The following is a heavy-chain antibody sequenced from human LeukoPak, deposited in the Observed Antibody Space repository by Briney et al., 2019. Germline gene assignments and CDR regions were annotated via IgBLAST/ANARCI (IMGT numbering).Heavy chain of an antibody. V-gene: IGHV4-4*07. CDR2: IYTSGST. Sequence: PSETLSLTCTVSGGSIGSYYWSWIGQPAGKGLEWIGRIYTSGSTNYNPSLKSRVTMSVDTSKNQFSLKLSSVTAADTAVYYCARDHASYYYDSSGPNWFDPWGQGTLVTVSS. CDR1: GGSIGSYY. J-gene: IGHJ5*02. D-gene: IGHD3-22*01. CDR3: ARDHASYYYDSSGPNWFDP.